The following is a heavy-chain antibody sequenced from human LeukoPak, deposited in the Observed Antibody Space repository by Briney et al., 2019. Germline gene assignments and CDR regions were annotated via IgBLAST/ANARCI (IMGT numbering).Heavy chain of an antibody. J-gene: IGHJ4*02. Sequence: SETLSLTCTVSGYSISSGYYWGWIRQPPGRGLEWIGSIYYTGGTLYNPSLKSRVSMSVDTSTNQFSLKLTSVTAADTAVYYCARDRTGRNTAQDDYWGQGTLVTVSS. D-gene: IGHD5-18*01. V-gene: IGHV4-38-2*02. CDR2: IYYTGGT. CDR1: GYSISSGYY. CDR3: ARDRTGRNTAQDDY.